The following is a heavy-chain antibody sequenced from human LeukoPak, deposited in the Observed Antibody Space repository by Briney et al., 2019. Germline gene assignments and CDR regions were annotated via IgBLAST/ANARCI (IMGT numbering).Heavy chain of an antibody. Sequence: GRSLRLSCAASGFTFSSYGMHWVRQAPGKGLEWVAVIWYDGSNKYYADSVKGRFTISRDNSKNTLYLQMNSLRAEDTAVYYCARDGGYYDSSGYYGLWWGQGTLVTVSS. CDR1: GFTFSSYG. V-gene: IGHV3-33*01. CDR2: IWYDGSNK. D-gene: IGHD3-22*01. CDR3: ARDGGYYDSSGYYGLW. J-gene: IGHJ4*02.